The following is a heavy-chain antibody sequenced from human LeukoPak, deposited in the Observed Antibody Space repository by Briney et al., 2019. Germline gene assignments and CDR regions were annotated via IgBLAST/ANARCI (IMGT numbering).Heavy chain of an antibody. Sequence: GSRRLSCAASGLTFSSCAMSWVRQASGKGLEWVSTVSGSGDTTYYADSVKGRFTISRDNSKNTLYLQMNSLRAEDTAVYYCAKDLYGDNVVDIWGQGAMVTVSS. CDR2: VSGSGDTT. CDR1: GLTFSSCA. V-gene: IGHV3-23*01. CDR3: AKDLYGDNVVDI. J-gene: IGHJ3*02. D-gene: IGHD4-17*01.